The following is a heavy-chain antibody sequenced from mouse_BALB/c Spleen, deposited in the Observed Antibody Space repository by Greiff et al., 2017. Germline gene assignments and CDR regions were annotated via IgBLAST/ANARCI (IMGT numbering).Heavy chain of an antibody. V-gene: IGHV5-17*02. CDR3: ARSGYYGSSYRYFDV. CDR2: ISSGSSTI. Sequence: EVKLMESGGGLVQPGGSRKLSCAASGFTFSSFGMHWVRQAPEKGLEWVAYISSGSSTIYYADTVKGRFTISRDNPKNTLFLQMTSLRSEDTAMYYCARSGYYGSSYRYFDVWGAGTTVTVSS. J-gene: IGHJ1*01. D-gene: IGHD1-1*01. CDR1: GFTFSSFG.